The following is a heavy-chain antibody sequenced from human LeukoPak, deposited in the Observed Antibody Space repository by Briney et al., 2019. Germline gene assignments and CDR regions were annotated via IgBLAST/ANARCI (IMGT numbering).Heavy chain of an antibody. D-gene: IGHD3-3*01. CDR3: ARDREADFWSGYDHGMDV. Sequence: SETLSLTCTVSGGSISSSSYYWGWIRQPPGKGLEWIGYIYYSGSTYYNPSLKSRVTISVDTSKNQFSLKLSSVTAADTAVYYCARDREADFWSGYDHGMDVWGQGTTVTVSS. CDR2: IYYSGST. CDR1: GGSISSSSYY. J-gene: IGHJ6*02. V-gene: IGHV4-30-4*08.